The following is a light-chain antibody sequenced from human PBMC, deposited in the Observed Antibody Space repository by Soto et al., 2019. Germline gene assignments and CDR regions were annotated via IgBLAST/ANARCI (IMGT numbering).Light chain of an antibody. CDR3: GADHGSGSNFVVV. V-gene: IGLV9-49*01. CDR1: SGYSNYK. J-gene: IGLJ2*01. Sequence: QSVLTQPPSASASLGASVTLTCTLSSGYSNYKVDWYQQRPGTGPRFVMRVGTGGIVGSKGDGIPDRFSVLGSGLNRYLTIKNIQGEDESDYHCGADHGSGSNFVVVFGGGTKLTVL. CDR2: VGTGGIVG.